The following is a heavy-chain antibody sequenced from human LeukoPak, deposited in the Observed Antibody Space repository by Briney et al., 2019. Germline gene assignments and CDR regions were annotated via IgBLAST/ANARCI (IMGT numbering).Heavy chain of an antibody. J-gene: IGHJ3*02. CDR3: AYLPLATTAFDI. V-gene: IGHV1-58*02. Sequence: SVKVSCKASGFTFTSSAMQWVRQARGQRLEWIGWIVVGSGNTNYAQKFQERVTITRDMSTSTAYMELSSLRSEDTAVYYCAYLPLATTAFDIWGQGTMVTVSS. CDR1: GFTFTSSA. D-gene: IGHD1-26*01. CDR2: IVVGSGNT.